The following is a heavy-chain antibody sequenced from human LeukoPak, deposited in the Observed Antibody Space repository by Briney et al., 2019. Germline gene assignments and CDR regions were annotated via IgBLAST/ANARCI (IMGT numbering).Heavy chain of an antibody. D-gene: IGHD1-26*01. CDR1: GGTFSSYT. CDR3: ARDDRQWEPDDAFDI. Sequence: SVKVSCKASGGTFSSYTISWVRQAPGQGLEWMGRIIPILGIANYAQKFQGRVTVTADKSTSTAYMELSSLRSEDTAVYYCARDDRQWEPDDAFDIWGQGTMVTVSS. J-gene: IGHJ3*02. V-gene: IGHV1-69*04. CDR2: IIPILGIA.